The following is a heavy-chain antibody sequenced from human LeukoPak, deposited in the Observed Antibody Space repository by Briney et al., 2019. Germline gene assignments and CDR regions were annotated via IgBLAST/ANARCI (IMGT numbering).Heavy chain of an antibody. J-gene: IGHJ4*02. Sequence: GGSLRLSCAAYGFTFTNYWLTWVRQAPGKGLEWVASINQDGGTEYYVDSVRGRFTISRDNAKNLVYLQINSLRAEDTAVYFCARHTLWRFDYWGQGALVTVSS. CDR1: GFTFTNYW. CDR3: ARHTLWRFDY. D-gene: IGHD1-1*01. CDR2: INQDGGTE. V-gene: IGHV3-7*01.